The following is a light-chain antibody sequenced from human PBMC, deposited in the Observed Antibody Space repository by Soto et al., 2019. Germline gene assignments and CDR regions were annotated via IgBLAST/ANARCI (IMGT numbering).Light chain of an antibody. CDR1: NNDVGGYKG. Sequence: QSVLTQAPSVAGSPGQSVTISCTGTNNDVGGYKGVSWYQQSPGTAPKLIIYEVSNRPSGVPGRFSGSKSGNTASLTISGLQADDEADYSCFSYTRRYTHVFGPVTKVTVL. CDR3: FSYTRRYTHV. J-gene: IGLJ1*01. V-gene: IGLV2-18*02. CDR2: EVS.